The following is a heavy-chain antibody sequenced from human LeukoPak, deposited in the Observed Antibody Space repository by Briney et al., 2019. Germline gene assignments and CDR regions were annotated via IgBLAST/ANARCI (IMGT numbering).Heavy chain of an antibody. CDR1: GGSFSGYY. CDR3: ARDLVTVTKGFDI. J-gene: IGHJ3*02. V-gene: IGHV4-34*01. D-gene: IGHD4-17*01. Sequence: SETLSLTCAVYGGSFSGYYWSWIRQLPGKGLEWIGEINHSGSTNYNPSLKSRVTISVDTSKNQFSLKLSSVTAADTAVYYCARDLVTVTKGFDIWGQGTMVSVSS. CDR2: INHSGST.